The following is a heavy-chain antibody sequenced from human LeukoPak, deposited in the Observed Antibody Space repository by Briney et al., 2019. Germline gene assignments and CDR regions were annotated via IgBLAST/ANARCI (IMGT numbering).Heavy chain of an antibody. V-gene: IGHV3-15*01. CDR2: IKSKTDGGTI. CDR1: GFTFSNAW. D-gene: IGHD3-22*01. J-gene: IGHJ4*02. Sequence: GGSLRLSCAASGFTFSNAWMSWVRQAPGKGLEWVGRIKSKTDGGTIDYAAPVKGSFTISRDDSKNTLYLQMNSLKTEDTAVYYCPTDYYHDTSGQRYYFDYWGQGTLVTVSS. CDR3: PTDYYHDTSGQRYYFDY.